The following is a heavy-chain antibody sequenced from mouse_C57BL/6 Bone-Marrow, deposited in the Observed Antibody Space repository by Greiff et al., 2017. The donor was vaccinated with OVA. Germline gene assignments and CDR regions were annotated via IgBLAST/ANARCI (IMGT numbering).Heavy chain of an antibody. CDR1: GYTFTSYW. CDR2: IDPSDSYT. D-gene: IGHD1-1*01. V-gene: IGHV1-59*01. J-gene: IGHJ2*01. Sequence: QVQLQQPGAELVRPGTSVKLSCKASGYTFTSYWMHWVKQRPGQGLEWIGVIDPSDSYTNYNQKFKGKATLTVDTSSSTAYMQLSSLTSEDSAVYYCAGYGNSFDLDYWGQGTTLTVSS. CDR3: AGYGNSFDLDY.